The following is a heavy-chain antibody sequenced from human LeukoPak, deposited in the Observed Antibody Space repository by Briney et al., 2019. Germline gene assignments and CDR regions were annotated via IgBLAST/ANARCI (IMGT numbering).Heavy chain of an antibody. V-gene: IGHV3-21*01. CDR1: GFTLSSYW. CDR2: ISSSSSYI. D-gene: IGHD6-13*01. Sequence: GGSLRLSCAASGFTLSSYWMSWVRQAPGKGLEWVSSISSSSSYIYYADSVKGRFTISRDNAKNSLYLQMNSLRAEDTAVYYCARDRDSSSWYEWYYYYYYYMDVWGKGTTVTVSS. CDR3: ARDRDSSSWYEWYYYYYYYMDV. J-gene: IGHJ6*03.